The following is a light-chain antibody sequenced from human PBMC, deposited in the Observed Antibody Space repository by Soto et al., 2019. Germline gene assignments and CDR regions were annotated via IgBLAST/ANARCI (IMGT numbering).Light chain of an antibody. CDR2: KAS. CDR3: QQSNSYSWT. V-gene: IGKV1-5*03. CDR1: QSISSW. Sequence: DIQMTQSPSTLSASVGDRVTITCRASQSISSWLAWYQQKPGKAPKLLISKASSLESGVPSRFSGSGFGTKFTLTIIRLQPDDFATYFCQQSNSYSWTFGQGTKVEIK. J-gene: IGKJ1*01.